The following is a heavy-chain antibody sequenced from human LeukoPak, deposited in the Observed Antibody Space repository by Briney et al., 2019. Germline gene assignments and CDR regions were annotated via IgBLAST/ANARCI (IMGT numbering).Heavy chain of an antibody. Sequence: PSETLSLTCTVSGGSISSYYWSWIRQPPGKGLEWIGYIYYSGSTNYNPSLKSRVTISVDTSKNQFSLKLSSVTAADTAVYYCARDQLGENDYWGQGTLVTVSS. CDR3: ARDQLGENDY. CDR2: IYYSGST. J-gene: IGHJ4*02. CDR1: GGSISSYY. V-gene: IGHV4-59*01. D-gene: IGHD7-27*01.